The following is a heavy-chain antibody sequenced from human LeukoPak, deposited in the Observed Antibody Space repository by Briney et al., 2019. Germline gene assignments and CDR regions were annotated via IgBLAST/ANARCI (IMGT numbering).Heavy chain of an antibody. CDR1: GLTFSSYA. J-gene: IGHJ5*02. CDR2: ISSSGDST. CDR3: AKDLGTKNWFDP. V-gene: IGHV3-23*01. D-gene: IGHD1-1*01. Sequence: GGSLRLSCAGSGLTFSSYAMSWVRQAPGKGLEWVSGISSSGDSTFYADSVKGRFTISRDNSKNTLYLQMNSLRAEDTALYYCAKDLGTKNWFDPWGQGTLVTVSS.